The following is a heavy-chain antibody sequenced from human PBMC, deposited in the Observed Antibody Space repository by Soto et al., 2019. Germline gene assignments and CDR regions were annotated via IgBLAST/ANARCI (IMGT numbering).Heavy chain of an antibody. CDR2: IYHSGTT. Sequence: PSETLSLTCAVSGYSIGNTYYWGWIRQPPGKGLEWIGNIYHSGTTYYNPSLESRVTISVDTSNNQFSLKLSSVTAADTAVYYCARAFYGDYAAHYYGMDVWRQGTTVTVSS. CDR3: ARAFYGDYAAHYYGMDV. D-gene: IGHD4-17*01. CDR1: GYSIGNTYY. J-gene: IGHJ6*02. V-gene: IGHV4-38-2*01.